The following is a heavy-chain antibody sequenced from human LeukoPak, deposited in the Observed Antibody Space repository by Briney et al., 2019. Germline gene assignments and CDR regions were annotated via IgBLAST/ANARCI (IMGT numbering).Heavy chain of an antibody. Sequence: GGSLRLSCAASGFTFSSYGMHWVRQAPGKGLEWVAVIWYDGSNKYYADSVKGRFTISRDNSKNTLYLQMNSLRAEDTAVYYCARAYCSSTSCYDAFDIWGQGTMVTVPS. CDR3: ARAYCSSTSCYDAFDI. V-gene: IGHV3-33*01. CDR1: GFTFSSYG. D-gene: IGHD2-2*01. J-gene: IGHJ3*02. CDR2: IWYDGSNK.